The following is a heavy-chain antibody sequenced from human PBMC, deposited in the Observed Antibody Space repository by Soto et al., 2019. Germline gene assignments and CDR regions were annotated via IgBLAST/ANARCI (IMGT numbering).Heavy chain of an antibody. D-gene: IGHD2-15*01. CDR2: ISSDRSKI. J-gene: IGHJ4*02. V-gene: IGHV3-30*18. Sequence: GGSLRLSCVASGFTFSSHGMHWVRQAPGKGLEWVALISSDRSKINYVDSVKGRFTISRDNSKNTLYLQMNSLRAEDTAVYYCAKRGFCSGGSCYSFHFDSWGQGTLVTVSS. CDR1: GFTFSSHG. CDR3: AKRGFCSGGSCYSFHFDS.